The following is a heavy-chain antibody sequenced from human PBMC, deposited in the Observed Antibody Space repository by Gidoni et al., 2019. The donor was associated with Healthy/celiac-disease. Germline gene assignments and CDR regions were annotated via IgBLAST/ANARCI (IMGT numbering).Heavy chain of an antibody. CDR3: ARVGAGLDY. J-gene: IGHJ4*02. Sequence: EVQLVESGGGLVQPGGSLRLSCAASGFTFSSYWMSWVRQAPGKGLEWVANIKKDGSEKYYVDSVKGRFTISRENAKNALYMQMNSLRAEDTAVYYCARVGAGLDYWGQGTLVTVSS. CDR1: GFTFSSYW. CDR2: IKKDGSEK. V-gene: IGHV3-7*04. D-gene: IGHD1-1*01.